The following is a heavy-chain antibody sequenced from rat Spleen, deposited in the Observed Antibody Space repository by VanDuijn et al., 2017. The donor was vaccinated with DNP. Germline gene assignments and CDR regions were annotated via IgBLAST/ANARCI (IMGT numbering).Heavy chain of an antibody. Sequence: EVQRQESGPGLVQPSQSLSLTCSVTGYSIASNYGGWVRQLQGNKMEWIGHISYSGSTTYNPSLNGRISMTRDTSTNHFFLKLNSLTSEDTATYYCARWTYYFDYWGQGVMVTVSS. V-gene: IGHV3-1*01. CDR2: ISYSGST. CDR3: ARWTYYFDY. J-gene: IGHJ2*01. CDR1: GYSIASNY.